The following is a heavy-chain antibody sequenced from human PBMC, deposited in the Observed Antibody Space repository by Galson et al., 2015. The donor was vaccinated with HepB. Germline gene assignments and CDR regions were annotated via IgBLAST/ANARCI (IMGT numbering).Heavy chain of an antibody. D-gene: IGHD7-27*01. CDR2: INSDVSTT. CDR1: GFTFSRNW. Sequence: SLRLSCAASGFTFSRNWMQWVRQAPGKGLEWVSRINSDVSTTSYTDSVKGRFTISRDNAKNTLYLQMNSLRAEDTAVYYCGNWGSSWGQGTLVTVSS. CDR3: GNWGSS. V-gene: IGHV3-74*01. J-gene: IGHJ5*02.